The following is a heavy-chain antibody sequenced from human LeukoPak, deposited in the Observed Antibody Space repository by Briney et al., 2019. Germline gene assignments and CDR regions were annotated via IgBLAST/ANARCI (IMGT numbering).Heavy chain of an antibody. V-gene: IGHV4-4*07. CDR2: LSAASTP. CDR3: VRGYHISINNWFDY. J-gene: IGHJ4*02. D-gene: IGHD3-3*01. Sequence: SETLSLTCTVSGDSVIYSYWSWIRQPAGKGLELIGRLSAASTPDYNPSLKSRLTMSVDTSKNQFSLRLSSVTAADTAVYYCVRGYHISINNWFDYWGQGALVTVSA. CDR1: GDSVIYSY.